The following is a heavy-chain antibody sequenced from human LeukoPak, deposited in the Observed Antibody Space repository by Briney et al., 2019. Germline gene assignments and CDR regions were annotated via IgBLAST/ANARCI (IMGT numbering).Heavy chain of an antibody. Sequence: SETLSLTCTVSGGSISSSSYYWGWIRQPPGKGLEWIGSIYYSGSTYYNPSLKSRVTISVDTSKNQFSPKLSSVTAADTAVYYCARAYYDYVWGSYRTRPGAFDIWGQGTMVTVSS. J-gene: IGHJ3*02. V-gene: IGHV4-39*07. CDR3: ARAYYDYVWGSYRTRPGAFDI. CDR1: GGSISSSSYY. CDR2: IYYSGST. D-gene: IGHD3-16*02.